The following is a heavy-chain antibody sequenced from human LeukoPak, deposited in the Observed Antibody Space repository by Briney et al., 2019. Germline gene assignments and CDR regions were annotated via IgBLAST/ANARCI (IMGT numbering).Heavy chain of an antibody. CDR1: GFTFSSYG. CDR3: AKDETDVIFGHYGGNPGGY. J-gene: IGHJ4*02. CDR2: IWYDGSNK. V-gene: IGHV3-33*06. Sequence: GRSLRLSCAASGFTFSSYGMHWVRQAPGKGLEWVAVIWYDGSNKYYADSVKGRFTISRDNSKNTLYLQMNSLRAEDTAVYYCAKDETDVIFGHYGGNPGGYWGQGTLVTVSS. D-gene: IGHD4-23*01.